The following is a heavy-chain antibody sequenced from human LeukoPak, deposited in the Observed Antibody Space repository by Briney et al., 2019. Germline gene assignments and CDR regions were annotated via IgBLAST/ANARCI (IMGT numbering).Heavy chain of an antibody. D-gene: IGHD1-14*01. Sequence: GGSLRLSCAASGFTFSSYAMSWVRQAPGKGLEWVSAISGSGGNTYYGDSVKGRFTVSRDKAKNTLYLQMNSLRADDTAVYYCARETPGSRVFDSWGQGTLVTVSS. V-gene: IGHV3-23*01. CDR2: ISGSGGNT. CDR1: GFTFSSYA. CDR3: ARETPGSRVFDS. J-gene: IGHJ4*02.